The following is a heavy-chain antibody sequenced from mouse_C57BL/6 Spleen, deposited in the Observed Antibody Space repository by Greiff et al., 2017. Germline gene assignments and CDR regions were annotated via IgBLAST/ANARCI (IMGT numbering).Heavy chain of an antibody. CDR1: GYTFTSYW. V-gene: IGHV1-52*01. D-gene: IGHD2-1*01. CDR3: ARKGGLLSPGDYAMDY. CDR2: IDPSDSET. Sequence: QVQLQQPGAELVRPGSSVKLSCKASGYTFTSYWMHWVKQRPIQGLEWIGNIDPSDSETHYNQKFKDKATLTVDKSSSTAYMQLSSLTSEDSEVYYCARKGGLLSPGDYAMDYWGQGTSVTVSS. J-gene: IGHJ4*01.